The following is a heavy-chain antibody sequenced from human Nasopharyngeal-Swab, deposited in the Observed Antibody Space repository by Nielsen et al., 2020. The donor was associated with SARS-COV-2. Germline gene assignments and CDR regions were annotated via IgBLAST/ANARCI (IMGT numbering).Heavy chain of an antibody. Sequence: WIRQPPGKGLEWIGYIYYSGSTNYNPSLKSRVTISVDTYKNQFSLKLSSVTAADTAVYYCARAHIVVVPAHNWFDPWGQGTRVTVSS. V-gene: IGHV4-59*01. D-gene: IGHD2-2*01. CDR3: ARAHIVVVPAHNWFDP. CDR2: IYYSGST. J-gene: IGHJ5*02.